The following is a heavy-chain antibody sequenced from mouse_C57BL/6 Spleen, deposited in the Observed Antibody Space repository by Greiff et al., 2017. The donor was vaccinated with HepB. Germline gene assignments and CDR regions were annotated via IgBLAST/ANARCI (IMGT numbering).Heavy chain of an antibody. J-gene: IGHJ3*01. CDR2: INPNNGGT. V-gene: IGHV1-22*01. D-gene: IGHD1-1*01. Sequence: EVQLQQSGPELVKPGASVKMSCKASGYTFTDYNMHWVKQSHGKSLEWIGYINPNNGGTSYNQKFKGKATLTVNKSSSTAYMELRSLTSEDSAVYYCARAYYDGRGFAYWGQGTLVTVSA. CDR3: ARAYYDGRGFAY. CDR1: GYTFTDYN.